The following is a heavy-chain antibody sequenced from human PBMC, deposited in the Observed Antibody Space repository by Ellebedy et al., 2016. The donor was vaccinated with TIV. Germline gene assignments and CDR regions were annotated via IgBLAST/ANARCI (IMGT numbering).Heavy chain of an antibody. CDR3: TKDGSGTMNF. D-gene: IGHD1-1*01. CDR2: MNGDGNER. Sequence: PGGSLRLSCAVSGFTFSTSWMSWVRQAPGQGLEWVANMNGDGNERYYVDSVAGRFTLSRDNTRNSRYLQMNSLGADDTAVYYCTKDGSGTMNFWGQGTLVTVSS. CDR1: GFTFSTSW. J-gene: IGHJ4*02. V-gene: IGHV3-7*01.